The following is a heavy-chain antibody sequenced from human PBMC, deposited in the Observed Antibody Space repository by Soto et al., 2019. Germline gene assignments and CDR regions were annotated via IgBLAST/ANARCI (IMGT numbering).Heavy chain of an antibody. Sequence: PGGSLRLSCAASGFTFDDYAMHWVRQAPGKGLEWVSGISWNSGSIGYADSVKGRFTISRDNAKNSLYLQMNSLRAEDTALYYCAKDAAQWLVYAFDIWGQGTMVTVSS. D-gene: IGHD6-19*01. V-gene: IGHV3-9*01. J-gene: IGHJ3*02. CDR1: GFTFDDYA. CDR3: AKDAAQWLVYAFDI. CDR2: ISWNSGSI.